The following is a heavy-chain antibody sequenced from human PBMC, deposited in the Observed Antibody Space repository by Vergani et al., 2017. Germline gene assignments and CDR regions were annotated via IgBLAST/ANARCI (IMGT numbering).Heavy chain of an antibody. CDR2: INHSGST. CDR3: ARVDPGTMYGMDV. CDR1: GGSFSGYY. Sequence: QVQLQESGPGLVKPSETLSLTCTVYGGSFSGYYWSWIRQPPGKGLEWIGEINHSGSTNYNPSLKSRVTISVDTSKNQFSLKLSSVTAADTAVYYCARVDPGTMYGMDVWGQGTTVTVSS. J-gene: IGHJ6*02. D-gene: IGHD1-7*01. V-gene: IGHV4-34*01.